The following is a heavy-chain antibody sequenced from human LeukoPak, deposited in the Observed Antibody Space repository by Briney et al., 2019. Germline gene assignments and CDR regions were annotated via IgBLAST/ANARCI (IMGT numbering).Heavy chain of an antibody. V-gene: IGHV3-73*01. D-gene: IGHD1-26*01. CDR2: IDKKDKGYATAT. Sequence: GGSLRLSCAASGFTFSGSAIHWVRQSSGKGLEWVGQIDKKDKGYATATAYAASVKDRFTISRDDSTNTAYLQMKSLKTEDTALYYCTRDSGTYNWFDPWGQGTLVTVSS. J-gene: IGHJ5*02. CDR1: GFTFSGSA. CDR3: TRDSGTYNWFDP.